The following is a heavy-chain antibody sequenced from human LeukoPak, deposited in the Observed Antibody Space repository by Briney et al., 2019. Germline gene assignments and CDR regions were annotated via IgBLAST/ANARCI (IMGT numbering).Heavy chain of an antibody. D-gene: IGHD5-12*01. V-gene: IGHV1-2*02. CDR3: ARGGGYDSYPDY. Sequence: ASVKVSCKTSGYTFTAYYMHWVRQAPGQGLEWVGWINPNSGGTNYAQKFQGRVTMTGDTSFTTVYMEVSRLTSDDTAGYYCARGGGYDSYPDYWGQGTLVTVSS. CDR2: INPNSGGT. J-gene: IGHJ4*02. CDR1: GYTFTAYY.